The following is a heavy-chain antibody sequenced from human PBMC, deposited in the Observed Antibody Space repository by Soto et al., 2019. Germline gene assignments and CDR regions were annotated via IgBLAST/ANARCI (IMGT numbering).Heavy chain of an antibody. CDR1: GGSISCGGYS. J-gene: IGHJ4*02. Sequence: QLQLQESGSGLVKPSQTLSLTCAVSGGSISCGGYSWSWIRQPPGKGLEWIGYIYHSGSTYYNPSLKSRVTISVDRSKNQFALKLSSVTAADTAVYYCARDGSGSYYYYFDYWGQGTLVTVSS. CDR2: IYHSGST. CDR3: ARDGSGSYYYYFDY. D-gene: IGHD3-10*01. V-gene: IGHV4-30-2*01.